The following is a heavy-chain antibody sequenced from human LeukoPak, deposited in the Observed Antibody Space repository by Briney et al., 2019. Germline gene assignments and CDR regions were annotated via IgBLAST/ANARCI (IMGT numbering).Heavy chain of an antibody. V-gene: IGHV3-21*01. D-gene: IGHD2-2*01. Sequence: GGSLRLSCAASGFTFSNYSMHWVRQAPGMGLEWVSSISGSSNYIYYADSVKGRFTVSRDNARNSLFLQMNSLRADDTAVYYCAREGAVVVPVGYLDYWGQGTLVTV. CDR3: AREGAVVVPVGYLDY. CDR2: ISGSSNYI. CDR1: GFTFSNYS. J-gene: IGHJ4*02.